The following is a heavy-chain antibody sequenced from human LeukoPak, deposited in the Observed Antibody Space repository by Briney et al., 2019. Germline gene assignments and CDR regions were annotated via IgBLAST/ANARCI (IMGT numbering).Heavy chain of an antibody. D-gene: IGHD2-15*01. V-gene: IGHV3-30*02. Sequence: QSGGSLRLSCGASGFTFSIYGMLWVRQAPGKGLDWVAFIRYDGNNKLYADSVKGRFTISRDNAKNSLFLQMNSLRAEDTAVYYCARVPRYCSGGNCYSGGLGYMDVWGKGTTVTISS. J-gene: IGHJ6*03. CDR1: GFTFSIYG. CDR2: IRYDGNNK. CDR3: ARVPRYCSGGNCYSGGLGYMDV.